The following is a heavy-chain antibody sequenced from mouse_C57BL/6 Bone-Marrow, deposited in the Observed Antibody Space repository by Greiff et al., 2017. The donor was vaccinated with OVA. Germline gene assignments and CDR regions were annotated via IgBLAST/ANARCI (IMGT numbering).Heavy chain of an antibody. Sequence: QVQLQQPGAELVMPGASVKLSCKASGYTFTSYWMHWVKQRPGQGLEWIGEIDPSDSYTNYNQKFKGKSTLTVDKSSSTAYMQLSSLTSEDSAVYYCARRTYYDYDGYYFDDWGKGTTLTVSS. CDR2: IDPSDSYT. D-gene: IGHD2-4*01. V-gene: IGHV1-69*01. CDR1: GYTFTSYW. J-gene: IGHJ2*01. CDR3: ARRTYYDYDGYYFDD.